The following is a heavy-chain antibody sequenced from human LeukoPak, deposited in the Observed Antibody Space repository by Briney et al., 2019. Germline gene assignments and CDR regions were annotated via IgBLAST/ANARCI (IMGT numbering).Heavy chain of an antibody. D-gene: IGHD6-19*01. CDR2: IYYSGST. CDR3: GRHIGTGGYSSGWSLDY. J-gene: IGHJ4*02. Sequence: SETLSLTCTVSGGSISSYYWSWIRQPPGKGLEWIGYIYYSGSTNYNPSLKSRVAISVDTSKNQFSLKLSSVTAADTAVYYCGRHIGTGGYSSGWSLDYWGQGTLVTVSS. V-gene: IGHV4-59*08. CDR1: GGSISSYY.